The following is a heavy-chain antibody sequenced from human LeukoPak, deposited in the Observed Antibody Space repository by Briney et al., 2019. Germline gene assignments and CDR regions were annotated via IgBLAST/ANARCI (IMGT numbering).Heavy chain of an antibody. V-gene: IGHV3-30-3*01. Sequence: PGGSLRLSCAASGFTFSSYAMHWVRQAPGKGLEWVAVISYDGSNKYYADSVKGRFTISRDNSKNTLYLQMNSLRAEDTAVYYCARQFRLRFLEWLLFPDYWGQGTLVTVSS. D-gene: IGHD3-3*01. CDR2: ISYDGSNK. J-gene: IGHJ4*02. CDR3: ARQFRLRFLEWLLFPDY. CDR1: GFTFSSYA.